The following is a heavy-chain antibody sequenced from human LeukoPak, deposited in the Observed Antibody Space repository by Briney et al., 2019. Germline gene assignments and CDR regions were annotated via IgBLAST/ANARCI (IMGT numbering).Heavy chain of an antibody. CDR3: ARGARYYDSSGYYASYGMDV. CDR2: IYYSGST. CDR1: VGSISSYY. D-gene: IGHD3-22*01. Sequence: PSETLSLTCTVSVGSISSYYWSWIRQPPGKGLEWIGYIYYSGSTNYNPSLKSRVTISVDTSKNQFSLKLSSVTAADTAVYYCARGARYYDSSGYYASYGMDVWGQGTTVTVSS. V-gene: IGHV4-59*01. J-gene: IGHJ6*02.